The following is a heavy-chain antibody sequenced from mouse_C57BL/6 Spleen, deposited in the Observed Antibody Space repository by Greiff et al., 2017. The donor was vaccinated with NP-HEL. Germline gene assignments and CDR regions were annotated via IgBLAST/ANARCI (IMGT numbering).Heavy chain of an antibody. CDR1: GFTFTDYY. V-gene: IGHV7-3*01. J-gene: IGHJ2*01. CDR3: ARLPWDYFDY. Sequence: EVQLVESGGGLVQPGGSLSLSCAASGFTFTDYYMSWVRQPPGRALEWLGFIRNKANGYTTEYSASVKGRFTISRDNSQSILYLQMNALRAEDSATYYCARLPWDYFDYWGQGTTLTVSS. D-gene: IGHD4-1*01. CDR2: IRNKANGYTT.